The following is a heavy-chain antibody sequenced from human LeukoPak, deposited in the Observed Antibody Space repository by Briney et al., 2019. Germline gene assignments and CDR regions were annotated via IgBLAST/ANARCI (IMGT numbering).Heavy chain of an antibody. CDR2: IYPSDSDT. J-gene: IGHJ4*03. Sequence: GESLKISCKGSGYSFTTNRIGWVRQMPGKGLEGMGIIYPSDSDTGYSPSFQAQVTISDDKSISTAYLQWSSLKASDTAMYYCARQGSGYINYWGQGTLVTVSS. CDR1: GYSFTTNR. D-gene: IGHD2-15*01. V-gene: IGHV5-51*01. CDR3: ARQGSGYINY.